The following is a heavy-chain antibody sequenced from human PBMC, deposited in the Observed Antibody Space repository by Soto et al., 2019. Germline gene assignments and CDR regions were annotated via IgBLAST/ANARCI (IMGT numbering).Heavy chain of an antibody. D-gene: IGHD2-2*02. CDR2: IYYSGST. CDR1: GGSISSSSYY. CDR3: ARRVVPAAISPFSDY. V-gene: IGHV4-39*01. J-gene: IGHJ4*02. Sequence: PSETLSLTXTVSGGSISSSSYYWGWIRQPPGKGLEWIGSIYYSGSTYYNPSLKRRVTISVDTSKNQFSLKLSSVTAADTAVYYCARRVVPAAISPFSDYWGQGTLVTVSS.